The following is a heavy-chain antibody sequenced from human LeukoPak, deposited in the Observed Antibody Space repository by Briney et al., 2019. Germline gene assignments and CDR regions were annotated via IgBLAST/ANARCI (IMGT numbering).Heavy chain of an antibody. CDR3: ARAAPNEYSSSWYNLDY. D-gene: IGHD6-13*01. J-gene: IGHJ4*02. CDR2: INPSGGST. CDR1: GYTFTSYY. Sequence: ASVKVSCKASGYTFTSYYMHWVRQAPGQGLEWMGIINPSGGSTSYAQKFQGRVTMTRDTSTSTVYMELSSLRAEDTAVYYCARAAPNEYSSSWYNLDYWGQGTLVTVSS. V-gene: IGHV1-46*01.